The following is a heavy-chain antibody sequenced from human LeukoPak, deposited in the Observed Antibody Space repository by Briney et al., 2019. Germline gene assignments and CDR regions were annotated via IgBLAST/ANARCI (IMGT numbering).Heavy chain of an antibody. CDR1: GYTFAGYY. CDR3: ARFGAPQWSGAPLGINAFDM. CDR2: ISPNNGDT. D-gene: IGHD3-16*01. J-gene: IGHJ3*02. Sequence: ASVQVPCKASGYTFAGYYIHWVRQAPGQGLEWMGWISPNNGDTRNAQKFQGRVTMTRDTSITTVYMELSRLRSGDTAVYYCARFGAPQWSGAPLGINAFDMWGQGTMVTVSS. V-gene: IGHV1-2*02.